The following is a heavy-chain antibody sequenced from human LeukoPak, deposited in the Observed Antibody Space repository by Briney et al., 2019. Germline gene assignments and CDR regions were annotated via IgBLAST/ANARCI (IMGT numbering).Heavy chain of an antibody. CDR2: ICWYGGSI. CDR3: ARDLGQYYDTSDNCFDP. V-gene: IGHV3-9*01. Sequence: SLRLSCAASGFTFDYYAMHWVGEAPGKALEGGSGICWYGGSIGYADSVKGRFTISRDNAQNTLNLQMNSLRAEDTAVYYCARDLGQYYDTSDNCFDPWGQGTLVTVSS. J-gene: IGHJ5*02. CDR1: GFTFDYYA. D-gene: IGHD3-22*01.